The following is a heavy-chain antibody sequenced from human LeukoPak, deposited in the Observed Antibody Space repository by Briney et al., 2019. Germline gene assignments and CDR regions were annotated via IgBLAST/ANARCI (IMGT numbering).Heavy chain of an antibody. CDR3: ARAPTDAFDI. CDR1: GYSISSGYY. Sequence: SETLSLTCTVSGYSISSGYYWGWIRQPPGKGLEWIGSGSTYYNPSLKSRVTISVDRSKNQFSLKLSSVTAADTAVYYCARAPTDAFDIWGQGTMVTVSS. CDR2: SGST. V-gene: IGHV4-38-2*02. J-gene: IGHJ3*02.